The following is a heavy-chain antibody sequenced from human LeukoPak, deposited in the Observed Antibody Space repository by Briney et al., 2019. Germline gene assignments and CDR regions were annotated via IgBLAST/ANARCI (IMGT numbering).Heavy chain of an antibody. CDR2: ISAYNGNT. D-gene: IGHD3-16*01. Sequence: ASVKVSCKASGYTFTSYGISWVRQAPGQGLEWMGWISAYNGNTNYAQKLQGRVTMTTDTSTSTAYMELRSLRSDGTAVYYCAREKNLPYYDYVWGSRALDYWGQGTLVTVSS. J-gene: IGHJ4*02. CDR3: AREKNLPYYDYVWGSRALDY. CDR1: GYTFTSYG. V-gene: IGHV1-18*01.